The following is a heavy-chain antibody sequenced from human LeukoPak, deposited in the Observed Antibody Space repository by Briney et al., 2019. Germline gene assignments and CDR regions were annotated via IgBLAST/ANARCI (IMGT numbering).Heavy chain of an antibody. J-gene: IGHJ3*02. CDR1: DGSLSGYY. CDR3: ARGIGFGLSPDAFDI. CDR2: SSHSGST. V-gene: IGHV4-34*01. D-gene: IGHD2/OR15-2a*01. Sequence: PSETLSLTCAVYDGSLSGYYWNWIRQPPGKGLEWIGESSHSGSTNYNPSLKSRVTISVDTSRNQFSLKLSSVTAADAAVYYCARGIGFGLSPDAFDIWGQGTMVTVSS.